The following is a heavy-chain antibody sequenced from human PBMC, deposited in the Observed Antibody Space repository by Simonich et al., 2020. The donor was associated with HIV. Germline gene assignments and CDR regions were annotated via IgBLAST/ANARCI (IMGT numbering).Heavy chain of an antibody. Sequence: QVQLQQWGAGLLKPSETLSLTCAVYGGSFSGYYWSWIRPPPGKGLEWIGEINHSGSTNSNPSLKSRVTISVDTSKNQFSLKLSSVTATDTAVYYCARYTGMAGFDYWGQGTLVTVSS. CDR3: ARYTGMAGFDY. J-gene: IGHJ4*02. V-gene: IGHV4-34*01. CDR2: INHSGST. CDR1: GGSFSGYY. D-gene: IGHD5-18*01.